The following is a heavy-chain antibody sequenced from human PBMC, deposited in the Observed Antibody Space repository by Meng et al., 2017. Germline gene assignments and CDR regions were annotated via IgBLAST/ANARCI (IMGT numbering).Heavy chain of an antibody. CDR2: INPNSGGT. V-gene: IGHV1-2*02. D-gene: IGHD3-16*01. CDR1: GYTFIGHY. CDR3: ASVGVGAPFDY. Sequence: QVQLVQSGAEVKMPGASVKVSCKVSGYTFIGHYLHWVRQAPGQGLEWMGWINPNSGGTSYAQKFQGRVTMTWDTSVSTAFMELTRLKSDDAALYYCASVGVGAPFDYWGQGTLVTVSS. J-gene: IGHJ4*02.